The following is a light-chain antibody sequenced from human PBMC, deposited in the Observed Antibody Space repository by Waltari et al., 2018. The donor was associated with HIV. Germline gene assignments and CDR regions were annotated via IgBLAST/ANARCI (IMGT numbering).Light chain of an antibody. V-gene: IGKV1-39*01. Sequence: DIQMTQSPSSLSASVGDRVTITCRASQSIATFLNWYLHKPGKAPKLLIYGASSLQSGVPSRFSGSGSGTDFTLTISSLQPEDFATYYCQQSYSTPWTFGQGTKVEI. CDR2: GAS. CDR3: QQSYSTPWT. CDR1: QSIATF. J-gene: IGKJ1*01.